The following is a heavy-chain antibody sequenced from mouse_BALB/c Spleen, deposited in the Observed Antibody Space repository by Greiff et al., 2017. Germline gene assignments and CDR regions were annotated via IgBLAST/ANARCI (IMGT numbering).Heavy chain of an antibody. CDR3: ARGNYVLYYYAMDY. J-gene: IGHJ4*01. CDR1: GYTFTSYV. D-gene: IGHD1-1*01. Sequence: VQLKESGPELVKPGASVKMSCKASGYTFTSYVMHWVKQKPGQGLEWIGYINPYNDGTKYNEKFKGKATLTSDKSSSTAYMELSSLTSEDSAVYYCARGNYVLYYYAMDYWGQGTSVTVSS. CDR2: INPYNDGT. V-gene: IGHV1-14*01.